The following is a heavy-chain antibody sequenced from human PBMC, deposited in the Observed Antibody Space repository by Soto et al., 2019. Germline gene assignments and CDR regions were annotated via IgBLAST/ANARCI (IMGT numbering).Heavy chain of an antibody. D-gene: IGHD3-10*01. V-gene: IGHV3-21*01. CDR1: GFTFSSYS. J-gene: IGHJ4*02. CDR2: ISSSSSYI. CDR3: ARAFGTMVRDPIGGY. Sequence: EVQLVESGGGLVKPGGSLRLSCAASGFTFSSYSMNWVRQAPGKGLEWVSSISSSSSYIYYADSVKGRFTISRDNAKNSLYLQMNSLRAEDTAVYYCARAFGTMVRDPIGGYWGQGTLVTVSS.